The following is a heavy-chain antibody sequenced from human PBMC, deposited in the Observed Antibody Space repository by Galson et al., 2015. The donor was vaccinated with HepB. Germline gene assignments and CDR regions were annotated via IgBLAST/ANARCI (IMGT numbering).Heavy chain of an antibody. Sequence: PALVKPTQTLTLTCTFSGFSLSTSGMCVSWIRQPPGKALEWLARIDWDDDKYYSTSLKTRLTISKDTSKNQVVLTMTNMDPVDTATYYCARIREVRGVMAFDYWGQGTLVTVSS. CDR2: IDWDDDK. J-gene: IGHJ4*02. CDR3: ARIREVRGVMAFDY. D-gene: IGHD3-10*01. V-gene: IGHV2-70*11. CDR1: GFSLSTSGMC.